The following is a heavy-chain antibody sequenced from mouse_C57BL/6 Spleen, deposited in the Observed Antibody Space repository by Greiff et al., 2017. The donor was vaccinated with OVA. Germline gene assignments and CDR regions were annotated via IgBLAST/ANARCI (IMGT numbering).Heavy chain of an antibody. CDR1: GFPFSSYG. CDR3: ARDGTRRRYFDY. V-gene: IGHV5-6*02. CDR2: ISSGGSYT. Sequence: EVKLVESGGDLVKPGGSLKLSCAASGFPFSSYGMSWVRQTPDKRLEWVATISSGGSYTYYPDSVKGRFTIFRDNAKNTLYLQMSHLKSEDTAMYYCARDGTRRRYFDYWGQGTTLTVSS. D-gene: IGHD4-1*01. J-gene: IGHJ2*01.